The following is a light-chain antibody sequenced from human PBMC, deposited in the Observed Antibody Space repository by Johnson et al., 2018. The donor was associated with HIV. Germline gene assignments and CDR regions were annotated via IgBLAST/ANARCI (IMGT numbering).Light chain of an antibody. CDR1: SPNIGNNF. CDR2: DNN. V-gene: IGLV1-51*01. CDR3: GLRDNSLSASYV. J-gene: IGLJ1*01. Sequence: QAVFTQPPSVSAAPGQRVTISCFGSSPNIGNNFVSWYQQFPGTAPKLLIYDNNKRPSGIADRFSGSKSGTSAILDIPGLQTGDEADYSCGLRDNSLSASYVFGTGTKVSVL.